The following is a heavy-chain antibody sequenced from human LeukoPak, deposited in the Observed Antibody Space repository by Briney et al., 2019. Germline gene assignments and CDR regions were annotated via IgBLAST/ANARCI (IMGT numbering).Heavy chain of an antibody. CDR2: ISGSGGST. CDR1: GFTFSSYA. V-gene: IGHV3-23*01. CDR3: AKDYCGGDCPFDY. Sequence: GGSLRLSCAASGFTFSSYAMSWVRQAPGKGLEWVSAISGSGGSTYYADSVKGRFTISRDNSKSTLYLQMNSLRAEDTAVYYCAKDYCGGDCPFDYWGQGTLVTVSS. D-gene: IGHD2-21*02. J-gene: IGHJ4*02.